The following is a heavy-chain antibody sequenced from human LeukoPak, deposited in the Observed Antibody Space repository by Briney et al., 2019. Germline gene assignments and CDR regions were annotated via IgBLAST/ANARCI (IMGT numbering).Heavy chain of an antibody. CDR3: ATTSFTYYDFWSGYRTRYFDY. V-gene: IGHV3-23*01. Sequence: GGSLRLSCAASGFTFSSYAMSWVRQAPGKGLEWVSAISGSGGSTYYADSVKGRFTISRDNSKNTLYLQMDSLRAEDTAVYYCATTSFTYYDFWSGYRTRYFDYWGQGTLVTVSS. D-gene: IGHD3-3*01. CDR1: GFTFSSYA. CDR2: ISGSGGST. J-gene: IGHJ4*02.